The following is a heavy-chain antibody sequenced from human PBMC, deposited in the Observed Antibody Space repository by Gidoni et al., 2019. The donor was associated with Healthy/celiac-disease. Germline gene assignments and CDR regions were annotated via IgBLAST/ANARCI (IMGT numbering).Heavy chain of an antibody. CDR1: GFTCGDYA. D-gene: IGHD3-22*01. J-gene: IGHJ4*02. CDR2: IRSKAYGGTT. CDR3: TRVGSSGSKGFDY. Sequence: EVQLVESGGGLVKPGRSLRLSCTASGFTCGDYAMSWFRQAPGKGLECVGFIRSKAYGGTTEYAASVKGRFTISRDDSKSIAYLQMNSLKTEDTAVYYCTRVGSSGSKGFDYWGQGTLVTVSS. V-gene: IGHV3-49*05.